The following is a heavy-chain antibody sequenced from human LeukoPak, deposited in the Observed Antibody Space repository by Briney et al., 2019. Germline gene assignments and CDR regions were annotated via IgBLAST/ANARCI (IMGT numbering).Heavy chain of an antibody. CDR3: ARSGWWMATNFDY. Sequence: GGSLSLSCAASGFTFRSYWMSWVRQAPGKGVEWVANIKQDGSEKYYVDSVKGRFTISRDNAKNSLYLQMNSLRAEDTAVYYCARSGWWMATNFDYWGQGTLVTVSS. D-gene: IGHD5-24*01. CDR1: GFTFRSYW. CDR2: IKQDGSEK. V-gene: IGHV3-7*01. J-gene: IGHJ4*02.